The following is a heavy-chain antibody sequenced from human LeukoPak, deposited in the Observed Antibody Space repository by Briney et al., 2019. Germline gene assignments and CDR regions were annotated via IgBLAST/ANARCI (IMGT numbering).Heavy chain of an antibody. V-gene: IGHV4-61*01. CDR1: GGSVSSGCYY. Sequence: KASQTLSLTCTVSGGSVSSGCYYWSWIRQPPGKGLEWIGYIYYSGSTNYSPSLKSRLTISVDTSKSQFSLKLSSVSAADTAVYYCARSNWAEFDYWGQGTLVTVSS. CDR3: ARSNWAEFDY. J-gene: IGHJ4*02. D-gene: IGHD1-1*01. CDR2: IYYSGST.